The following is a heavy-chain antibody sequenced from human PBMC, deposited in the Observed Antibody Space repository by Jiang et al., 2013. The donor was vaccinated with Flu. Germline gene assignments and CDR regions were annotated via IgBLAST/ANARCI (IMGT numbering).Heavy chain of an antibody. Sequence: GLVKPSETLSLTCSVSGGSISSYYWSWIRQPPGKGLECIGYIYYSGSTNYNPSLRSRVTISVDTSKNQFSLRLSSVTAADTAVYYCARVETGTTSYYFDYWGQGTLVTVSS. D-gene: IGHD1-7*01. CDR3: ARVETGTTSYYFDY. CDR1: GGSISSYY. J-gene: IGHJ4*02. V-gene: IGHV4-59*01. CDR2: IYYSGST.